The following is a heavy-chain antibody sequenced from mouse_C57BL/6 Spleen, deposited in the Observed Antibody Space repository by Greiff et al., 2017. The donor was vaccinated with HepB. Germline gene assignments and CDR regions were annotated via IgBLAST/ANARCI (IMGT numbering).Heavy chain of an antibody. CDR2: FYPGRGSI. V-gene: IGHV1-62-2*01. CDR1: GYTFTEYT. D-gene: IGHD2-5*01. CDR3: ARHAKRAYYSNYDYAMDY. Sequence: QVQLQQSGAELVKPGASVKLSCKASGYTFTEYTIHWVKQRSGQGLEWIGWFYPGRGSIKYNEKFKDKATLTADKSSSTVYMELSRLTSEDSAVYFCARHAKRAYYSNYDYAMDYWGQGTSVTVSS. J-gene: IGHJ4*01.